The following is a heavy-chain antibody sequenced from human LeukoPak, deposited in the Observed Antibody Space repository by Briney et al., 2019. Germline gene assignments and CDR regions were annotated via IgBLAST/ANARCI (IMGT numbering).Heavy chain of an antibody. J-gene: IGHJ5*02. CDR3: ARATGGNSNWFDP. Sequence: ASVKVSCKASGGTFSSYAISWVRQAPGQGLEWMGWINPNSGGTNYAQKFQGWVTMTRDTSISTAYMELSRLRSDDTAVYYCARATGGNSNWFDPWGQGTLVTVSS. V-gene: IGHV1-2*04. CDR2: INPNSGGT. D-gene: IGHD4-23*01. CDR1: GGTFSSYA.